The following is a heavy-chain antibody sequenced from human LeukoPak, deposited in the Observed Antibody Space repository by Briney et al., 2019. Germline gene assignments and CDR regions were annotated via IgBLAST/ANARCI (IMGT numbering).Heavy chain of an antibody. D-gene: IGHD3-22*01. V-gene: IGHV4-59*12. Sequence: SETLSLTCTVSGGSISSYYWSWIRQPPGKGLEWIGYIYYSGSTNYNPSLKSRVTISVDTSKSQFSLKLSSVTAADTAVYYCARGTYYYDSSGYFPFDYWGQGTLVTASS. CDR2: IYYSGST. CDR3: ARGTYYYDSSGYFPFDY. J-gene: IGHJ4*02. CDR1: GGSISSYY.